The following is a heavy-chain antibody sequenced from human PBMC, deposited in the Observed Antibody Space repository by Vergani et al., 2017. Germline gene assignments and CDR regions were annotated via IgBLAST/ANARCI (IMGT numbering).Heavy chain of an antibody. J-gene: IGHJ4*02. V-gene: IGHV4-4*02. D-gene: IGHD6-19*01. CDR3: ARDQGYSSGPLDY. Sequence: QVQLQESGPGLVKPSGTLSLTCAVSGVSIRSSNWWSWVRQPPGKGLEWIGEIYHSWSPNYNPSLKSRVTISIDKSKNQFSLKLTSVTAADTAVYYCARDQGYSSGPLDYWGQGALVTVSS. CDR1: GVSIRSSNW. CDR2: IYHSWSP.